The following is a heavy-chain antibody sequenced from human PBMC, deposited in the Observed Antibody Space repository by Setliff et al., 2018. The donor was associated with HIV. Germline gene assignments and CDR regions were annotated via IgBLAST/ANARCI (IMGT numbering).Heavy chain of an antibody. CDR2: ISSSGSYI. CDR1: GFTFISST. D-gene: IGHD6-13*01. J-gene: IGHJ6*03. Sequence: GGSLRLSCTVSGFTFISSTMNWVRQAPGKGLEWVASISSSGSYIHYADSLKGRFTISRDNAKNSQYLLMNSLRAEDTAVYYCARDGYSSSWYVDSYYMDVWGKGNTVTVSS. V-gene: IGHV3-21*01. CDR3: ARDGYSSSWYVDSYYMDV.